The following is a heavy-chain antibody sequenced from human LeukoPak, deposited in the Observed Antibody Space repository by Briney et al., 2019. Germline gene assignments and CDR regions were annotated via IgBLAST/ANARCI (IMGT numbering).Heavy chain of an antibody. CDR3: ARDGEGDEGWDY. CDR1: GVSIVRHY. CDR2: ISYSGST. V-gene: IGHV4-59*11. J-gene: IGHJ4*02. D-gene: IGHD7-27*01. Sequence: SETLSLTCTVSGVSIVRHYWIWIRQPPGKGLEGIGHISYSGSTNYNPSLKSRVTISVDTSKNQFSLRRSSVTAADTAVYYCARDGEGDEGWDYWGQGTLVTVSS.